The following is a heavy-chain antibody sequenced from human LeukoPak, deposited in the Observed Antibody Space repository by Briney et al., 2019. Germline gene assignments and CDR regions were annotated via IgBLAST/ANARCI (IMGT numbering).Heavy chain of an antibody. V-gene: IGHV3-7*03. CDR1: GFTFSSYW. Sequence: GGSLRLSCVDSGFTFSSYWMSWVRQAPGKGLEWVANIKQDGSEKYYVDSVKGRFTISRDNSKNTLYLQMNSLRAEDTAVYYCAKQGPPPIVAITAFDIWGQGTMVTVSS. CDR2: IKQDGSEK. J-gene: IGHJ3*02. D-gene: IGHD5-12*01. CDR3: AKQGPPPIVAITAFDI.